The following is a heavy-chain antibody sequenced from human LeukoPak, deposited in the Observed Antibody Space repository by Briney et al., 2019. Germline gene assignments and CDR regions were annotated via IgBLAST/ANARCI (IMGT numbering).Heavy chain of an antibody. Sequence: SETLSLTCSVSSGSIRSHYWGWIRQPPGKGLEWIGYAPYTGITNYNSFLKSRVTTSVDAPKEQVSLKLNSVTSADTAVYYCVRMHSSGWFDFWGQGTLVSVSS. D-gene: IGHD6-19*01. CDR3: VRMHSSGWFDF. CDR2: APYTGIT. V-gene: IGHV4-59*11. J-gene: IGHJ4*02. CDR1: SGSIRSHY.